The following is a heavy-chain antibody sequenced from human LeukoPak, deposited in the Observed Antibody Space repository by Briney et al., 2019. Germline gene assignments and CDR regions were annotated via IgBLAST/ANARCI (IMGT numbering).Heavy chain of an antibody. CDR3: ARGLRYSYGWPHDAFDI. V-gene: IGHV1-2*06. Sequence: ASVKVSCKASGYTFTGYYMHWVRQAPGQGLEWMGRNNPNSGDSNYSQKFQGRVTMTRDTSISTAYMELSRLRSDDTAVYYCARGLRYSYGWPHDAFDIWGQGTMVTVSS. CDR1: GYTFTGYY. J-gene: IGHJ3*02. D-gene: IGHD5-18*01. CDR2: NNPNSGDS.